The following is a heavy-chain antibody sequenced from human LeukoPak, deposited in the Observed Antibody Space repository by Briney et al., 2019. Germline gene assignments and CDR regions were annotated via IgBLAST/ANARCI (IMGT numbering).Heavy chain of an antibody. CDR1: GFTFSSYS. J-gene: IGHJ4*02. V-gene: IGHV3-21*01. D-gene: IGHD5-18*01. CDR2: FSSSSSSI. Sequence: PGGSLRLSCAASGFTFSSYSMNWVRQAPGKGLEWVSSFSSSSSSIYYADSVKGRFTISRDNAKSSLYLQMNSLRAEDTAMYYCARDRAGYSYGTYFDYWGQGTLVTVST. CDR3: ARDRAGYSYGTYFDY.